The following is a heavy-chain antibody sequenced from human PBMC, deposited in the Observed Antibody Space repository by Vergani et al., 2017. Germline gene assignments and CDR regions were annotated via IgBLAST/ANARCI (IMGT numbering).Heavy chain of an antibody. CDR2: ISSSSSYI. CDR1: GYTFSSYS. CDR3: ARDRYYLGSGSYPYFYYYGLDV. V-gene: IGHV3-21*02. D-gene: IGHD3-10*01. J-gene: IGHJ6*02. Sequence: VQLVQSGAEVKKSGASVKVSCKTSGYTFSSYSMNWVRQAPGKGLEWVSSISSSSSYIHYSDSLKGRFTISRDNAKSSLYLQMNSRRAEDTGVYYCARDRYYLGSGSYPYFYYYGLDVWGQGTAVTVSS.